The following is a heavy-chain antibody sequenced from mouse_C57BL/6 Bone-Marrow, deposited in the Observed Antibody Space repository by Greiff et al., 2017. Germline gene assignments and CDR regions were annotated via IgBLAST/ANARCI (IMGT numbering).Heavy chain of an antibody. CDR1: GYAFSSYW. CDR3: ARSYDGYYRS. V-gene: IGHV1-80*01. D-gene: IGHD2-3*01. CDR2: IYPGDGDT. Sequence: VNLVESGAELVKPGASVKISCKASGYAFSSYWMNWVKQRPGKGLEWIGQIYPGDGDTNYNGKFKGKATLTADKSSSTAYMQLSSLTAEDSAVYFCARSYDGYYRSWGQGTLVTVSA. J-gene: IGHJ3*01.